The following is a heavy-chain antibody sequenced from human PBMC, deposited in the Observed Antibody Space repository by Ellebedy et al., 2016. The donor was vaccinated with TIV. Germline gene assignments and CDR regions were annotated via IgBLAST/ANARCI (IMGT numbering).Heavy chain of an antibody. J-gene: IGHJ4*02. CDR1: GFTVGTNY. Sequence: GESLKISCAASGFTVGTNYMNWIRQAPGKGLEWVSLIFGGGTTYYAASVKGRFTMSSDTSTNMVFLQINSLRAEDTAVYYCARDGGLGELLEGYFDSWGQGTLVTVSS. CDR2: IFGGGTT. D-gene: IGHD3-10*01. V-gene: IGHV3-66*01. CDR3: ARDGGLGELLEGYFDS.